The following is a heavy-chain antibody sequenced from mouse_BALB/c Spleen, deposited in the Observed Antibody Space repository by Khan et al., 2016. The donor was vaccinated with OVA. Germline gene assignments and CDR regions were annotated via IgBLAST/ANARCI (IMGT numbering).Heavy chain of an antibody. D-gene: IGHD2-14*01. J-gene: IGHJ3*01. Sequence: QVQMKQSGAELVKPGASVKLSCKASGYTFTSYDINWVRQRPEQGLEWIGWMFPGDGSTKYNENFKGKATLTTEKSSSTAYMQLSRLTSEDSVAYFCARGGYGGFAYWGQGTLVTVSA. V-gene: IGHV1-85*01. CDR3: ARGGYGGFAY. CDR1: GYTFTSYD. CDR2: MFPGDGST.